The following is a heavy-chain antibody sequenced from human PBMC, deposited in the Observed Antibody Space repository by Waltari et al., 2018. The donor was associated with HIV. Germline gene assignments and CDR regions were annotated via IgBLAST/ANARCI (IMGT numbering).Heavy chain of an antibody. CDR2: INHSGTT. V-gene: IGHV4-34*01. Sequence: QEQLQQWGAGLLKPSETLSLTCAVYGGSFSGYYLNWVRQPPGKGLEWIGEINHSGTTNDNPSLKSRVTMSVDTSKRQFSLKLNSVTAADTAVYFCAYSYLTGSILHPFWGQGTLVTVSS. CDR3: AYSYLTGSILHPF. J-gene: IGHJ4*01. CDR1: GGSFSGYY. D-gene: IGHD3-9*01.